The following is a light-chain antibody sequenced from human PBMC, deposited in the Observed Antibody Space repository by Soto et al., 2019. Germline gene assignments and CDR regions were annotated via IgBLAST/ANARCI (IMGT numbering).Light chain of an antibody. J-gene: IGKJ1*01. V-gene: IGKV1-5*01. CDR3: QQYNGYSRT. CDR2: EAS. Sequence: DIPMTQSPSTLSASVGDRVAITCRASQSISDWLAWYQQKPGKAPKLLIHEASRLESGVPSRFSGSGFGSEFTLTISSLQPDDFAIYYCQQYNGYSRTFGQGTKVEI. CDR1: QSISDW.